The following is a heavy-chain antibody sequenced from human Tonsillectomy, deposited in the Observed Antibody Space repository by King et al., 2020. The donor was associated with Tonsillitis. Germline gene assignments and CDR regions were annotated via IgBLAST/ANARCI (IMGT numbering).Heavy chain of an antibody. D-gene: IGHD6-13*01. CDR1: GFTFSTYA. J-gene: IGHJ4*02. Sequence: QVQLVESGGGVVQPGRSLRLSCAASGFTFSTYAMHWVRQAPGKGLEWVAVISYDGTNKYYADSVKGRFTISRENSKKTRYLQMNSLRPEDSAVYYCARDGYSTTWYYFDCWGQGSLVTVSS. V-gene: IGHV3-30-3*01. CDR3: ARDGYSTTWYYFDC. CDR2: ISYDGTNK.